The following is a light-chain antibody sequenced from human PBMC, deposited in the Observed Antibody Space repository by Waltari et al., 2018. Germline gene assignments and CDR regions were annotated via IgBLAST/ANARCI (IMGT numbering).Light chain of an antibody. V-gene: IGKV3-20*01. CDR1: HSISY. J-gene: IGKJ4*01. Sequence: ESVLTQSPGTLSLSPGERATLSCRASHSISYLAWYQQKAGQAPRPLIYDASRRTTGVPDRFSGSGSGTDFTLSISRLEPEDSAVYYCQQYGNSPVSFGGGTRVEIK. CDR2: DAS. CDR3: QQYGNSPVS.